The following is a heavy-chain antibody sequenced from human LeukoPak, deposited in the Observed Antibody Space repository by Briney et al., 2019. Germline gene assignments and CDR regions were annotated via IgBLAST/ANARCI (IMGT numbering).Heavy chain of an antibody. CDR2: IYYSGST. Sequence: SETLSLTCTVSGGSISSSSYYWGWIRQPPGKGLEWIGSIYYSGSTYYNPSLKSRVTISVDTSKNQFSLKLSSVTAADTAVYYCARDPLYESSGYPDAFDIWGQGTMVTVSS. J-gene: IGHJ3*02. V-gene: IGHV4-39*07. D-gene: IGHD3-22*01. CDR1: GGSISSSSYY. CDR3: ARDPLYESSGYPDAFDI.